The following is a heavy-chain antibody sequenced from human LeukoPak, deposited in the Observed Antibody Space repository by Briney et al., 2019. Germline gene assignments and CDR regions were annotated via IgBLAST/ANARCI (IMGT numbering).Heavy chain of an antibody. Sequence: PGGSLRLSCAASGFTFSSYGMHWVRQAPGKGLEWVAVIWYDGSNKYYADSVKGRFTISRDNSKNTLYLQMNSLRAEDTAVYYCARDQANAVAGTSVWFDPWGQGTLVTVSS. V-gene: IGHV3-33*01. CDR2: IWYDGSNK. D-gene: IGHD6-19*01. CDR3: ARDQANAVAGTSVWFDP. J-gene: IGHJ5*02. CDR1: GFTFSSYG.